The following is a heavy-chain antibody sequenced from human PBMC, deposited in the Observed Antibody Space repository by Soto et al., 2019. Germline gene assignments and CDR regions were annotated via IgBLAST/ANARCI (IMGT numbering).Heavy chain of an antibody. CDR1: GGSISSYY. CDR2: IYYSGST. CDR3: ARGHLTFGGVPPGMDV. Sequence: SETLSLTCTVSGGSISSYYWSWIRQPPGKGLEWIGYIYYSGSTNYNPSLKSRVTISVDTSKNQFSLKLSSVTAADTAVYYCARGHLTFGGVPPGMDVWGKGTTVTVSS. V-gene: IGHV4-59*01. J-gene: IGHJ6*03. D-gene: IGHD3-16*01.